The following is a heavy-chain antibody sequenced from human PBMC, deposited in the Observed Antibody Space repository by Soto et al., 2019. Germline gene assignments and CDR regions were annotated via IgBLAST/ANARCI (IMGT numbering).Heavy chain of an antibody. J-gene: IGHJ5*02. CDR3: ARCGIAPNWFDP. CDR2: IYYSGST. Sequence: SETLSLTCTVSGGSISSYYWSWIRQPPGKGLEWIGYIYYSGSTNYNPSLKSRVTISVDTSKNQFSLKLSSVTAADTAVYYCARCGIAPNWFDPWGQGTLVTVS. CDR1: GGSISSYY. V-gene: IGHV4-59*01. D-gene: IGHD6-13*01.